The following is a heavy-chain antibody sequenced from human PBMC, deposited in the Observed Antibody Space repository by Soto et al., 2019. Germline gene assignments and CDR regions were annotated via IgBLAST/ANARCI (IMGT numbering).Heavy chain of an antibody. CDR1: GGSISSGGYS. Sequence: PSETLSLTCAVSGGSISSGGYSWSWIRQPPGKGLEWIGYIYHSGSTYYNPSLKSRVTISVDRSKNQFSLKLSSVTAADTAVYYCAGVWFGELYRWFDPWGQGTLVTVSS. CDR2: IYHSGST. CDR3: AGVWFGELYRWFDP. D-gene: IGHD3-10*01. V-gene: IGHV4-30-2*01. J-gene: IGHJ5*02.